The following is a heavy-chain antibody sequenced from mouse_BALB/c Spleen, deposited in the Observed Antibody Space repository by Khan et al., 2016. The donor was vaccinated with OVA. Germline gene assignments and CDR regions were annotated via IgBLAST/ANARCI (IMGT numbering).Heavy chain of an antibody. CDR1: GFSLTTYG. CDR2: IWGDGST. V-gene: IGHV2-3*01. Sequence: QVQLKQSGPGLVAPSQSLSITCTVSGFSLTTYGVNWIRQPPGKGLEWLGVIWGDGSTNYHSALISRLSISKDNSKSHVFLKLNSLQTDDTATYYCAKWGDGSTYAMDYWGQGTSVTVSS. J-gene: IGHJ4*01. CDR3: AKWGDGSTYAMDY. D-gene: IGHD2-3*01.